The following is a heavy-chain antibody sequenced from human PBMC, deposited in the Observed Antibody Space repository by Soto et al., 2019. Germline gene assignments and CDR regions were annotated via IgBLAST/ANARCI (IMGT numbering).Heavy chain of an antibody. CDR1: GFTFSSYA. V-gene: IGHV3-30-3*01. D-gene: IGHD3-16*02. CDR3: VASGLSFDY. J-gene: IGHJ4*02. CDR2: ISNDGSKK. Sequence: QVQLVESGGGVVQPGRSLRLSCAASGFTFSSYAMHWVRQAPGKGLEWAAVISNDGSKKNYADSVKGRFTISRDNSKNTLDLQMNSLRAEDTAVFYCVASGLSFDYWGQGTLVTVSS.